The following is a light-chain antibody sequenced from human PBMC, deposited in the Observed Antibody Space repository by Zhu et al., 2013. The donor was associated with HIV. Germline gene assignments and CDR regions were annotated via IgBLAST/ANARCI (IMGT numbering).Light chain of an antibody. CDR2: EVS. CDR3: MQNVQLPIT. CDR1: QSLVYSDGKTY. J-gene: IGKJ5*01. V-gene: IGKV2D-29*01. Sequence: DVVMTQSPLSLPVTLGQPASISCRSSQSLVYSDGKTYLNWYLQRPGQPPQLLIYEVSNRFSGVPDRFSGSGSGTDFTLKISRVEAEDVGIYYCMQNVQLPITFGQGTRLDIK.